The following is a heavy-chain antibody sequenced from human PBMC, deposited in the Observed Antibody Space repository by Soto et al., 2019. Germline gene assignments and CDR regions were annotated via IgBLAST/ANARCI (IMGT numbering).Heavy chain of an antibody. D-gene: IGHD2-2*01. CDR3: AKDHVVPVYYYGMDV. V-gene: IGHV3-21*04. CDR2: ISSSSSYI. J-gene: IGHJ6*02. CDR1: GFTFSSYS. Sequence: PGWSLRLSCAASGFTFSSYSMNWVRQAPGKGLEWVSSISSSSSYIYYADSVKGRFTISRDNAKNTLYLQMNSLRAEDTAVYYCAKDHVVPVYYYGMDVWGQGTTVTVSS.